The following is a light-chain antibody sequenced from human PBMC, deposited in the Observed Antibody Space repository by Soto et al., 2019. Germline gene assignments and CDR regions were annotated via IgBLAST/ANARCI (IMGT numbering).Light chain of an antibody. CDR2: DVS. CDR3: CSYAGSPYV. J-gene: IGLJ1*01. CDR1: SGDVGGYNY. V-gene: IGLV2-11*01. Sequence: QSVLTQPRSVSVSPGQSVTISCTGTSGDVGGYNYVSWFQQHPGKAPKLMIYDVSKRPSGVPDRFSGSKSGNTASLTISGLQAEDEADYYCCSYAGSPYVFGTGTKVTVL.